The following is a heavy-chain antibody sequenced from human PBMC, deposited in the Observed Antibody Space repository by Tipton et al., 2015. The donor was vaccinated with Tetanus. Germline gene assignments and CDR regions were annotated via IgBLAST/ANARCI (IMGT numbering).Heavy chain of an antibody. J-gene: IGHJ5*02. CDR1: GGSINSGGYF. CDR3: ARDQGGGRVVRLNWFDP. Sequence: GLVKPSQTLSLTCSVSGGSINSGGYFWNWIRQQPGKGPEWIGYIYYSGSTFYNPSLKSRVSISVDTSKNQLSLNMTSVTAADTAVYYCARDQGGGRVVRLNWFDPWGQGTLVTVSS. CDR2: IYYSGST. V-gene: IGHV4-31*03. D-gene: IGHD6-6*01.